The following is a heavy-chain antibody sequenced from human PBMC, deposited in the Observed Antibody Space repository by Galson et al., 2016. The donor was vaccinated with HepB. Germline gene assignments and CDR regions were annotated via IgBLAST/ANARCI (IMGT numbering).Heavy chain of an antibody. J-gene: IGHJ6*02. D-gene: IGHD3-16*01. CDR2: ISFDGGET. Sequence: SLRLSCAASGFTFNNFVMHWVRQPPGRGLEWIALISFDGGETQYADSVKGRFTISRDNSTGTVYLQANSLSPEDTAIYYCAKDWRPTKTLNNYGLDVWGQGTTVAVSS. V-gene: IGHV3-30*04. CDR3: AKDWRPTKTLNNYGLDV. CDR1: GFTFNNFV.